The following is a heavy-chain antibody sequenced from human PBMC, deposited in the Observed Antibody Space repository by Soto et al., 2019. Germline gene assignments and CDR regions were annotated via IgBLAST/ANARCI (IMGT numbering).Heavy chain of an antibody. J-gene: IGHJ4*02. D-gene: IGHD5-12*01. Sequence: LSLTCAVYCGSFSVYYWSWIRQPPGKGLEWIGEINHSGSTNYNPSLKSRVTISVDTSKNQFSLKLSSVTAADTAVYYCARGSRDGYNSHFDYWGQGTLVTVSS. V-gene: IGHV4-34*01. CDR1: CGSFSVYY. CDR2: INHSGST. CDR3: ARGSRDGYNSHFDY.